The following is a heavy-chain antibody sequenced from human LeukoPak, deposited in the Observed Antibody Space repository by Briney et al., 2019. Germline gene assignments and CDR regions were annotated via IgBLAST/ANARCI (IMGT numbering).Heavy chain of an antibody. J-gene: IGHJ4*02. V-gene: IGHV3-7*01. CDR2: IKQDGSEK. Sequence: GGSLRLSCAASGFTFSSYWMSWVRQAPGKGLEWVANIKQDGSEKYYVDSVKGRFTTSRDNAKNSLYLQMNSLRAEDMAVYYCARVDSNYVPPGPDDYWGQGTLVTVSS. D-gene: IGHD4-11*01. CDR1: GFTFSSYW. CDR3: ARVDSNYVPPGPDDY.